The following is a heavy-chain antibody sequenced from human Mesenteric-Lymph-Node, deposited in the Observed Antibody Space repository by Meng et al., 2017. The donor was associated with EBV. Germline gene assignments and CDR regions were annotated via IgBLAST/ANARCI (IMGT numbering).Heavy chain of an antibody. Sequence: VALHEGGAEPLKPSDTLSPTCAVYGVSFGAYYRSWIHQPPGKELEWIGEINDSGSTKYNPSLKSPVTISLDTSNKHFSLKLSSVTAADAAVYYCARSYSNFQFFDSWGQGTLVTVSS. J-gene: IGHJ4*02. CDR1: GVSFGAYY. V-gene: IGHV4-34*01. CDR3: ARSYSNFQFFDS. D-gene: IGHD4-11*01. CDR2: INDSGST.